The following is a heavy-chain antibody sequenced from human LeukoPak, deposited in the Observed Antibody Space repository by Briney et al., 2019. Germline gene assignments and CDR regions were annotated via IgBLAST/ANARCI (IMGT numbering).Heavy chain of an antibody. CDR2: FDPKDGAT. D-gene: IGHD3-22*01. Sequence: SVKVSCKISGYTLTELSMHWIRQAPGKGLEWMGGFDPKDGATVYARKFQGRLTMTEDTSTATAYMELSSLTSEDTAVYLCYDSTYWGQGTLVTVSS. V-gene: IGHV1-24*01. CDR3: YDSTY. CDR1: GYTLTELS. J-gene: IGHJ4*02.